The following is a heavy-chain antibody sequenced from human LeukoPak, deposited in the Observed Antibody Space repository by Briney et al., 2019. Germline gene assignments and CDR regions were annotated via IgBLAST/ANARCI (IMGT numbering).Heavy chain of an antibody. D-gene: IGHD3-10*01. Sequence: GGSLRLSCASSGFTFSRYWMSWVRQAPGKGLEWVANIKHDGSEQYYVDSVKGRFTISRDNARNSLYLQMNSLRDEDAAVYYCATLMSARSGYMDVWGKGTTVTVSS. V-gene: IGHV3-7*01. CDR1: GFTFSRYW. J-gene: IGHJ6*03. CDR3: ATLMSARSGYMDV. CDR2: IKHDGSEQ.